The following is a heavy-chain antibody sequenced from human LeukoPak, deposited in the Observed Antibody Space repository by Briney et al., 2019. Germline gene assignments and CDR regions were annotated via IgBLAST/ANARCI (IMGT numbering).Heavy chain of an antibody. CDR1: GGSISSYY. Sequence: SETLSLTCTVSGGSISSYYWSWIRQPPGKGLEWIGYIYYSGSTNYNPSLKSRVTISVDTSKNQFSLKLSFVTAADTAVYYCARLSYYGSGSYPDYWGQGTLVTVSS. CDR3: ARLSYYGSGSYPDY. V-gene: IGHV4-59*08. CDR2: IYYSGST. J-gene: IGHJ4*02. D-gene: IGHD3-10*01.